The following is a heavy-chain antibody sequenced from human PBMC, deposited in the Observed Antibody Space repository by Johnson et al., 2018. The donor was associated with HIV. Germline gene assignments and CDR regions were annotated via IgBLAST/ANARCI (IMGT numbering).Heavy chain of an antibody. Sequence: QVQLVESGGGVVQPGRSLRLSCAASGFTFISYAMHWVRQAPGKGLEWVAVISYDGRNKYYADSVKVRFTISRDNAKNTLYLQMNSLRAEDTAVYYCARYSSGWQGLDAFDIWRQGTMVTVSS. V-gene: IGHV3-30-3*01. CDR1: GFTFISYA. D-gene: IGHD6-19*01. CDR2: ISYDGRNK. J-gene: IGHJ3*02. CDR3: ARYSSGWQGLDAFDI.